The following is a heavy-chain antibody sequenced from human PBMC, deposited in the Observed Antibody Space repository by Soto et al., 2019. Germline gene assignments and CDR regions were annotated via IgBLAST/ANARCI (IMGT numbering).Heavy chain of an antibody. CDR1: GFSLGSYW. CDR3: ARDVSPGTSTLYLDAFDI. V-gene: IGHV3-7*05. Sequence: EAQLVESGGGLVQPRGSLRLSCEASGFSLGSYWMTWVRQAPGKGLEWVANIKKDGSRTSYLDSVRGRFTISRDNVGNSLSLQMDSLRAEDTGLYFCARDVSPGTSTLYLDAFDIWGQGTMVTVSS. CDR2: IKKDGSRT. J-gene: IGHJ3*02. D-gene: IGHD2-8*01.